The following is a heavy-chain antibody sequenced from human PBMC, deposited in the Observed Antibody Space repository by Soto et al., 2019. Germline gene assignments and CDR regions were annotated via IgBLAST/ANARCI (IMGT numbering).Heavy chain of an antibody. CDR3: ARYCSSTSSKPYYYYYGMDV. D-gene: IGHD2-2*01. J-gene: IGHJ6*02. CDR1: GGSICSGDYY. Sequence: SETRSLTGTVSGGSICSGDYYWSWIRQPAGKGRVGIGYLYHVGSTYYHPSHKSRVNISVDTPNNQFSVQLSSVTAADTAVYYCARYCSSTSSKPYYYYYGMDVWGQGTTVTVSS. V-gene: IGHV4-30-4*01. CDR2: LYHVGST.